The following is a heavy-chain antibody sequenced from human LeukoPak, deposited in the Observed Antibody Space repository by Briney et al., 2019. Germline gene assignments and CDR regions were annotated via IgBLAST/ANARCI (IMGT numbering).Heavy chain of an antibody. CDR1: GYTFTSYG. J-gene: IGHJ4*02. CDR3: ARRTKGGAVAGEFDS. Sequence: ASVKVSCKASGYTFTSYGISWVRQAPGQGLEWMGGISAYNGNTNYAQKLQGRVTMTTDTSTSTAYMELRSLRSDDTAVYYCARRTKGGAVAGEFDSWGQGTLVTVSS. D-gene: IGHD6-19*01. CDR2: ISAYNGNT. V-gene: IGHV1-18*01.